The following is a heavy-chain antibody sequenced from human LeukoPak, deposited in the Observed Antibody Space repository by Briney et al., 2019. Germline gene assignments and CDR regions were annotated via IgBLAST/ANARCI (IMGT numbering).Heavy chain of an antibody. V-gene: IGHV1-46*01. CDR3: ARFPNTATVMGLEYYYYGMDV. D-gene: IGHD5-18*01. CDR1: GYTFTSYY. J-gene: IGHJ6*02. CDR2: INPSGGST. Sequence: ASVKVSCKASGYTFTSYYMHWVRQAPGQGLEWMGIINPSGGSTSYAQKFQGRVTMTRDTSTSTVYMELSSLRSEDTAVYYCARFPNTATVMGLEYYYYGMDVWGQGTTVTVSS.